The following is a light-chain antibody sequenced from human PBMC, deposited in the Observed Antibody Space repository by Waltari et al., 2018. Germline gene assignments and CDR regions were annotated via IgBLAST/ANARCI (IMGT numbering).Light chain of an antibody. J-gene: IGKJ2*01. Sequence: EVVLTQSPATLSLSPGERAILSCRASQSISSYLEWYQQKPGQAPRLLIYGASNRATGIPARFSGSGSGTDFTLTISSLEPEDFAVYYCQQSYSLYTFGQGTKLEIK. CDR2: GAS. CDR1: QSISSY. V-gene: IGKV3-11*01. CDR3: QQSYSLYT.